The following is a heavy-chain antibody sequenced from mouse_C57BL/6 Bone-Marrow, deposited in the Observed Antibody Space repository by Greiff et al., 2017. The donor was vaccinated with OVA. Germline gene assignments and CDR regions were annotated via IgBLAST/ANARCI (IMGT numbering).Heavy chain of an antibody. V-gene: IGHV5-4*01. CDR1: GFTFSSYA. J-gene: IGHJ4*01. CDR3: ATTVVAPYYAMDY. Sequence: EVQRVESGGGLVKPGGSLKLSCAASGFTFSSYAMSWVRQTPEKRLEWVATISDGGSYTYYPDNVKGRFTISRDNAKNNLYLQMSHLKSEDTAMYYCATTVVAPYYAMDYWGQGTSVTVSS. CDR2: ISDGGSYT. D-gene: IGHD1-1*01.